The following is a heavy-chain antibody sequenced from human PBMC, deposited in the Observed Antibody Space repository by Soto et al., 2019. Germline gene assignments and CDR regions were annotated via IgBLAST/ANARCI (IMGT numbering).Heavy chain of an antibody. CDR1: GYTFTNYG. D-gene: IGHD1-20*01. CDR2: ISARNGDT. V-gene: IGHV1-18*01. CDR3: ARAGYNNYMDV. Sequence: ASVKVSCKASGYTFTNYGISWVRQAPGQGLEWMAWISARNGDTISAQSLQGRVTMTTDTSATTAYMELRSLRSDDTAVYYCARAGYNNYMDVWGRGTTVTVSS. J-gene: IGHJ6*03.